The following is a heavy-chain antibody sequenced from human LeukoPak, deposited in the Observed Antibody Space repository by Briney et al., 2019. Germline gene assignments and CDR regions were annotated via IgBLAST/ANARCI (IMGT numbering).Heavy chain of an antibody. J-gene: IGHJ4*02. CDR2: INHGGST. V-gene: IGHV4-34*01. D-gene: IGHD3-10*01. CDR3: ARSVWFGELGD. Sequence: PSETLSLTCAVYGGSFSGYYWSWIRQPPGKGLEWIGEINHGGSTNYNPSLKSRVTISVDTSKNQFSLKLSSVTAADTAVYYCARSVWFGELGDWGQGTLVTVSS. CDR1: GGSFSGYY.